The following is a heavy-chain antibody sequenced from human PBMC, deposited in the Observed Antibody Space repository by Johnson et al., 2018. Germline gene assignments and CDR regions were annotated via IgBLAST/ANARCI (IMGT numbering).Heavy chain of an antibody. CDR3: AKEYSSSRRLYYYYYMDV. Sequence: QLVESGGGLVKPGESLRLSCEASGFTFSDYFMSWIRQAPGKGLEWVSYISSSGDIIYYADSVKGRFTISRDNAKNSLYLQMNSLRAEDTAVYYCAKEYSSSRRLYYYYYMDVWGKGTTVTVSS. CDR1: GFTFSDYF. D-gene: IGHD6-6*01. CDR2: ISSSGDII. J-gene: IGHJ6*03. V-gene: IGHV3-11*04.